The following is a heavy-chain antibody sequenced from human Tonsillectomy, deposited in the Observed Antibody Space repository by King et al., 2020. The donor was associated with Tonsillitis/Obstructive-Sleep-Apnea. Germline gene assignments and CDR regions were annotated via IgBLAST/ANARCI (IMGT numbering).Heavy chain of an antibody. CDR2: INPNSGGT. Sequence: VQLVESGAEVKKPGASVKVSCKASGYTFTDYYLHWVRQAPGQGLEWMGWINPNSGGTKYAQKFQGRVSMTRDTSISIAYMELNRLRSDDTAVYYCARGDYYTMDVWGQGTTVTVSS. V-gene: IGHV1-2*02. J-gene: IGHJ6*02. CDR1: GYTFTDYY. CDR3: ARGDYYTMDV.